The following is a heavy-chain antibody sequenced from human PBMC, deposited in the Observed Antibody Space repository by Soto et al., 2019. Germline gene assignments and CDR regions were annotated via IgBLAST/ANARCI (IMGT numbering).Heavy chain of an antibody. CDR1: GCSIGSGGYS. J-gene: IGHJ5*02. Sequence: SETLSLTCAVSGCSIGSGGYSWSWILHPPGKGLEWIGYIYHSGSTYYNPSLKSRVTISVDRSKNQFSLKLSSVTAADTAVYYGARAGEIKNWFDPWGKGTLVTVSS. CDR2: IYHSGST. CDR3: ARAGEIKNWFDP. V-gene: IGHV4-30-2*01. D-gene: IGHD3-16*01.